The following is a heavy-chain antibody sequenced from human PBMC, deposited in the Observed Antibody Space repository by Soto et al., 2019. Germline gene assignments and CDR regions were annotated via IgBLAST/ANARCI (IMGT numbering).Heavy chain of an antibody. Sequence: ASVKVSCKASGYTFTTYSMHWLRQAPGQGLEWMGRIDPRGGRTGYAQRFQGRVTMATETSTSTVYMELSSLRSEETAVNYCERPSGGSVELRAPILGAEGMDVWGQGTTVTVSS. J-gene: IGHJ6*02. CDR3: ERPSGGSVELRAPILGAEGMDV. CDR1: GYTFTTYS. V-gene: IGHV1-46*01. D-gene: IGHD2-2*02. CDR2: IDPRGGRT.